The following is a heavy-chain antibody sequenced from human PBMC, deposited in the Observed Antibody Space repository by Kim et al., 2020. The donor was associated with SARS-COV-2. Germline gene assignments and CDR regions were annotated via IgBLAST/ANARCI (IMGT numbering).Heavy chain of an antibody. V-gene: IGHV4-61*02. D-gene: IGHD2-21*02. Sequence: SLKSRVTISVDTSKNQFSLKLSSVTAADTAVYYCARVAYCGGDCYDAFDIWGQGTMVTVSS. CDR3: ARVAYCGGDCYDAFDI. J-gene: IGHJ3*02.